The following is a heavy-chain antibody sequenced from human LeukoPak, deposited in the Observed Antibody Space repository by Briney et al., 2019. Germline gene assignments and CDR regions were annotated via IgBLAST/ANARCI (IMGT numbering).Heavy chain of an antibody. CDR3: ARQSRYYYMDV. Sequence: PSETLSLTCKVSGVSISNYYWTWIRQPPGKALEWIGYIFNTGSTNYNPPLKSRATISLDTSQNQVSLELKSVTAADTAVYYCARQSRYYYMDVWGRGTTVTVSS. J-gene: IGHJ6*03. CDR2: IFNTGST. V-gene: IGHV4-59*08. CDR1: GVSISNYY.